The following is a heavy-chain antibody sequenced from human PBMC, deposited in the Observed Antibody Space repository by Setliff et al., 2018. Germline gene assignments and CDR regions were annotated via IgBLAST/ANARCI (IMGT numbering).Heavy chain of an antibody. D-gene: IGHD6-25*01. CDR1: GFSFSYYY. CDR2: ISGDGITI. J-gene: IGHJ6*03. V-gene: IGHV3-11*04. CDR3: ARQQGYDSGHPGPHYYHYYMDV. Sequence: GGSLRLSCAASGFSFSYYYMSWVRQAPGKGLEWLSKISGDGITIYYADSVRGRFTISRDNAKNSLYLQMNSLRAEDSAVYYCARQQGYDSGHPGPHYYHYYMDVWGKGTTVTVSS.